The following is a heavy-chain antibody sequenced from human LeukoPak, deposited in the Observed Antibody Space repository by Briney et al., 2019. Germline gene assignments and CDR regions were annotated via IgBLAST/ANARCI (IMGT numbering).Heavy chain of an antibody. V-gene: IGHV4-30-4*08. D-gene: IGHD3-16*02. J-gene: IGHJ4*02. CDR2: IYYSGST. Sequence: SQTLSLTCTVSGGSISSGDYYWSWIRQPPGKGLEWIGYIYYSGSTYYNPSLKSRVTISVDTSKNQFSLKLRSVTAADTAVYYCARLAYYDYVWGSYRFDYWGQGTLVTVSS. CDR1: GGSISSGDYY. CDR3: ARLAYYDYVWGSYRFDY.